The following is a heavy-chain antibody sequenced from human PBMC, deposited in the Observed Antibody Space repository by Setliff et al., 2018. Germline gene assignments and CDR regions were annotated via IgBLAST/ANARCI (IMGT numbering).Heavy chain of an antibody. CDR3: ALLIDYDILTGYLPDDF. Sequence: GGSLRLSCAASGFTFSSSAMAWVRQAPGKGLEWVSAISSTITSTYYADSVKGRFTISRDNSKNTLYLQMNSLRAEDTAVYYCALLIDYDILTGYLPDDFWGQGTLVTVSS. J-gene: IGHJ4*02. V-gene: IGHV3-23*01. CDR2: ISSTITST. CDR1: GFTFSSSA. D-gene: IGHD3-9*01.